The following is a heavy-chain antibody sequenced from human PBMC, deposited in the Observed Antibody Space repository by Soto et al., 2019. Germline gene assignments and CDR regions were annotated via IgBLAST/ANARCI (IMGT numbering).Heavy chain of an antibody. D-gene: IGHD3-22*01. V-gene: IGHV3-74*03. J-gene: IGHJ4*02. CDR1: GFTFSTYW. CDR3: ARVYYYDRSADRHFDY. Sequence: GGSLRLSCAASGFTFSTYWMHWVRQAPGKGPVWVSRISGDGSRTTYADSVKGRFTVSRDNAKNTLYLQMDSLGAEDTAIYYCARVYYYDRSADRHFDYWGQGALVTVSS. CDR2: ISGDGSRT.